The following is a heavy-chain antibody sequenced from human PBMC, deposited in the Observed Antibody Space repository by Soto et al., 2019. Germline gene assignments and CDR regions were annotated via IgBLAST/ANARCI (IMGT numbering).Heavy chain of an antibody. Sequence: SETMSLTCTVAGGSIIIAGYCWSWIKQHPGKGLEWIGNIYHRGSTSYNPSLKSRVTISIDTSKNQFSLKLSSVSAADTAVYYCARSNEYHYYFFGMDVWGQGTTVTVSS. J-gene: IGHJ6*02. CDR2: IYHRGST. CDR1: GGSIIIAGYC. D-gene: IGHD1-1*01. V-gene: IGHV4-31*03. CDR3: ARSNEYHYYFFGMDV.